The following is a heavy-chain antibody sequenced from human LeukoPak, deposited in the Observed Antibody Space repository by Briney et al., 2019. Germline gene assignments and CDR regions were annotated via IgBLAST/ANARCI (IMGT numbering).Heavy chain of an antibody. CDR1: GFTSSSYA. J-gene: IGHJ4*02. CDR2: ISVGGDIT. D-gene: IGHD2-2*01. V-gene: IGHV3-23*01. Sequence: GGTLRLSCAASGFTSSSYAMSWVRQAPGKGLKWVSVISVGGDITHYADSVKGRFTISRSNSKNTLYLQMNSLRAEDTAVYYCAKAYCSSSSCSSDYWGQGTLVTVSS. CDR3: AKAYCSSSSCSSDY.